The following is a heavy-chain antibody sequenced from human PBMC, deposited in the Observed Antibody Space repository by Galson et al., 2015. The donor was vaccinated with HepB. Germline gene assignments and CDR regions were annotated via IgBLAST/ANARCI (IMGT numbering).Heavy chain of an antibody. J-gene: IGHJ5*02. CDR2: INPSGGSP. CDR3: ARSWSYYGSGSPMYNWFDP. D-gene: IGHD3-10*01. CDR1: GYTFTSYY. V-gene: IGHV1-46*01. Sequence: SVKVSCKASGYTFTSYYMHWVRQAPGQGLEWMGIINPSGGSPSYAQKFQGRVTMTRDTSTSTVYMELSSLRSEDTAVYYCARSWSYYGSGSPMYNWFDPWGQGTLVTVSS.